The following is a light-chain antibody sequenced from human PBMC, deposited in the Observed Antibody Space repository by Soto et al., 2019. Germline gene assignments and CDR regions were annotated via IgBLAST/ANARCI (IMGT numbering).Light chain of an antibody. Sequence: EVVLTQYPATLSLSPGERATLSCRASQSVSSYLAWYQQKPGQAPRLLIYDASNRATGIPARFSGSGSGTDFTLTISSLEPEDFAVYYCQQYGSSGTFGQGTMV. CDR2: DAS. J-gene: IGKJ1*01. CDR3: QQYGSSGT. CDR1: QSVSSY. V-gene: IGKV3-11*01.